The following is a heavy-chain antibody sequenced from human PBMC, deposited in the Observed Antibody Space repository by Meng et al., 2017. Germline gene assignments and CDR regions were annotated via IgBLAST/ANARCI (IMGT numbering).Heavy chain of an antibody. J-gene: IGHJ4*02. Sequence: VQVGQAVAEVKKPGASVKVSCKASGYTFTGYYMHWVRQAPGQGLELMGRINPNSGGTNYAQKFQGRVTMTRDTSISTAYMELSRLRSDDTAVYYCASELNTYGSGSYAYWGQGTLVTVSS. D-gene: IGHD3-10*01. CDR2: INPNSGGT. CDR3: ASELNTYGSGSYAY. V-gene: IGHV1-2*06. CDR1: GYTFTGYY.